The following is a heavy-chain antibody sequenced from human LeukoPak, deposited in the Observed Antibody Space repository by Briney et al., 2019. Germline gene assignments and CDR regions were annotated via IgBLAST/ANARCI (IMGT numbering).Heavy chain of an antibody. CDR1: GGSISSYS. J-gene: IGHJ5*02. CDR2: IYTSGSA. V-gene: IGHV4-4*07. D-gene: IGHD3-10*01. Sequence: SETLSLTCTVSGGSISSYSWSWIRQPAGKGLEWIGRIYTSGSANYNPSLKSRVTMSVDTSKNQFSLKLSSVTAADTAVYYCARAGLMVRGVTAAWFDPWGQGTLVTVSS. CDR3: ARAGLMVRGVTAAWFDP.